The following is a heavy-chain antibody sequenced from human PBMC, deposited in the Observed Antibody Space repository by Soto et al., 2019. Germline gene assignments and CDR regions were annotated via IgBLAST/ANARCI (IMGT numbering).Heavy chain of an antibody. V-gene: IGHV4-31*03. CDR2: IAYTGYT. D-gene: IGHD5-12*01. CDR3: ARNFDGYKYDY. J-gene: IGHJ4*02. Sequence: SETLSLTCTVSGGSISSSGYYWSWIRQDPGKGLEWIASIAYTGYTYYNPSLKSRVTISVDTSQNQFSLKFRSLTAADTAVYYCARNFDGYKYDYWGQGTLVTVSS. CDR1: GGSISSSGYY.